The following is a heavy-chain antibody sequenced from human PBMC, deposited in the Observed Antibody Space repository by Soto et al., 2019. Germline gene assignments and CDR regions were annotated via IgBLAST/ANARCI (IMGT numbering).Heavy chain of an antibody. CDR3: ARSGYSYGDDGFDI. CDR2: IYSGGST. CDR1: GFTVSSNY. D-gene: IGHD5-18*01. Sequence: EVQLVESGGGMVQPGGSLRLSCVASGFTVSSNYMNWVRQAPGKGLEWVSIIYSGGSTNYADSVKGRFTISRDNSKNTLYLQMISLRAEDTAVYYCARSGYSYGDDGFDIWGQGTMVTVSS. J-gene: IGHJ3*02. V-gene: IGHV3-66*01.